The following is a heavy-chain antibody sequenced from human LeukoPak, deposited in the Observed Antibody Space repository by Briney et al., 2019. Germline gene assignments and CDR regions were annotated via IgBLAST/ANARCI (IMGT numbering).Heavy chain of an antibody. V-gene: IGHV3-30*18. CDR1: GFTFSSYG. CDR3: AKDVHSSGSPGYYYYMDV. D-gene: IGHD6-19*01. CDR2: ISYDGSNK. J-gene: IGHJ6*03. Sequence: GGSLRLSCAASGFTFSSYGMHWVRQAPGKGLEWVAVISYDGSNKYYADSVKGRFTISRDNSKNTLYLQMNSPRAEDTAVYYCAKDVHSSGSPGYYYYMDVWGKGTTVTVSS.